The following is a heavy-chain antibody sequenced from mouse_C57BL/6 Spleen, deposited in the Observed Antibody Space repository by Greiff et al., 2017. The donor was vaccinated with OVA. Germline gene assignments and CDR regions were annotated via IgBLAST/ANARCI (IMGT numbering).Heavy chain of an antibody. V-gene: IGHV1-55*01. J-gene: IGHJ4*01. CDR3: ARSNDGYYLGDYAMDY. Sequence: QVQLQQPGAELVKPGASVKMSCKASGYTFTSYWITWVKQRPGQGLEWIGDIYPGSGSTNYNEKFKSKATLTVDTSSSTAYMQLSSLTSEDSAVYYCARSNDGYYLGDYAMDYWGQGTSVTVSS. CDR1: GYTFTSYW. D-gene: IGHD2-3*01. CDR2: IYPGSGST.